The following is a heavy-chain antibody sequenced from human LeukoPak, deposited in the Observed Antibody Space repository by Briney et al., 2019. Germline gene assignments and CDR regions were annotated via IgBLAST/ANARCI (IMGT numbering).Heavy chain of an antibody. CDR1: GFTFSSFW. CDR2: INTDGSST. CDR3: ARIPIGPAARLSYFDY. Sequence: LPGGSLRLSCAASGFTFSSFWMHWVRQAPGKGLVWVSRINTDGSSTSYADSVKGRFTISRDNAKNTLYLQMNSLRAEDTAVYYCARIPIGPAARLSYFDYWGQGTLVTVSS. V-gene: IGHV3-74*01. D-gene: IGHD2-2*01. J-gene: IGHJ4*02.